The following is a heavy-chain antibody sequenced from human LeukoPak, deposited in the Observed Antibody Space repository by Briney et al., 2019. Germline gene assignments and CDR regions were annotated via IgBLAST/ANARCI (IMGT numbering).Heavy chain of an antibody. Sequence: GASVKVSCKASGYTFTSYAMNWVRQAPGQGLEWMGWINTNTGNPTYAQGFTGRFVFSLDTSVSTAYLQISSLKAEDTAVYYCARSPYGVGAIPNFDYWGQGTLVTVSS. D-gene: IGHD1-26*01. CDR1: GYTFTSYA. CDR3: ARSPYGVGAIPNFDY. CDR2: INTNTGNP. V-gene: IGHV7-4-1*02. J-gene: IGHJ4*02.